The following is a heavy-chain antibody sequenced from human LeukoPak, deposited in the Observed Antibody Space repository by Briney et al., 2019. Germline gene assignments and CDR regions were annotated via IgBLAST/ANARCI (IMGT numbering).Heavy chain of an antibody. J-gene: IGHJ6*03. CDR1: GYTFTTYD. CDR2: INPNLGAT. Sequence: ASVKVSCKASGYTFTTYDINWVRQATGQGLEWMGWINPNLGATDYAQKFQGRVSMTTDTSTSTAYMDLRSLRSDDTAVYYCARDLRYSSGWSASGMDVWGKGTTVTISS. V-gene: IGHV1-8*02. CDR3: ARDLRYSSGWSASGMDV. D-gene: IGHD6-19*01.